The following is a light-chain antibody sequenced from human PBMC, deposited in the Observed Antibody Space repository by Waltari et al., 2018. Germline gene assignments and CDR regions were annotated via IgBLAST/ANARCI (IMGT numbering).Light chain of an antibody. CDR2: WAS. Sequence: DIVMTQSPDSLAVSLGERATINCKSSQSVLYRSNNYNYLAWYQQKPGQPPKLLIYWASTRESGVPDRFSGSGSGTDFTLTISSLQAEDVAVYYCLQYSTTPRTFGPGTKVEIK. CDR3: LQYSTTPRT. CDR1: QSVLYRSNNYNY. V-gene: IGKV4-1*01. J-gene: IGKJ3*01.